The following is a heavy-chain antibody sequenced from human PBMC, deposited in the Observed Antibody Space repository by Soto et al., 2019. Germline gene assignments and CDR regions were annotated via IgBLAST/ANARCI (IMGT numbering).Heavy chain of an antibody. CDR1: GYTFSTHA. CDR3: ARDQRAVAANRYYYYGMDV. CDR2: INAGNGNT. V-gene: IGHV1-3*01. D-gene: IGHD6-19*01. J-gene: IGHJ6*02. Sequence: QVQVVQSGAEMKKPGASVRVSCKASGYTFSTHAMHWVRQAPGQRLEWMGWINAGNGNTKYSQTFQGRFTITSDTSASTAYMELSSLRSEDTAVYYCARDQRAVAANRYYYYGMDVWGQGTTVTVSS.